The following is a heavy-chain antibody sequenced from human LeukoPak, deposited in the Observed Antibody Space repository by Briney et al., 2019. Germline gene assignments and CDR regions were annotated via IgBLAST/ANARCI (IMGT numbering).Heavy chain of an antibody. CDR3: AREPYCSSTSCPFDY. CDR2: ISSTSNYI. Sequence: GGSLRLSCAASGFSFITYSMNWVRQAPGKGLEWVSSISSTSNYIYYADSVKGRFTISRDNAKNSLYLQMNSLRAEDTAVYYCAREPYCSSTSCPFDYWGQGTLVTVSS. D-gene: IGHD2-2*01. V-gene: IGHV3-21*01. CDR1: GFSFITYS. J-gene: IGHJ4*02.